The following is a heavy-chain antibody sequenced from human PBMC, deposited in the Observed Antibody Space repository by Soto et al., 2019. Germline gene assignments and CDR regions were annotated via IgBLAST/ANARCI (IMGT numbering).Heavy chain of an antibody. J-gene: IGHJ4*02. CDR2: ISGSGGST. CDR1: GFTFSSYA. Sequence: EVQLLESGGGLVQPGGSLRLSCAASGFTFSSYAMSWVRQAPGKGLEWVSAISGSGGSTYYADSVKGRFTISRDNSKNTLYLQMNSLRAEDTAVYYCASSIAAAGIFDYWGQGTLVTVSS. V-gene: IGHV3-23*01. CDR3: ASSIAAAGIFDY. D-gene: IGHD6-13*01.